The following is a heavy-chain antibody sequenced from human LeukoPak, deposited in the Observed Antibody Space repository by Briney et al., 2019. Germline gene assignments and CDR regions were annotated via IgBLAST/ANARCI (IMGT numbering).Heavy chain of an antibody. Sequence: PGGSLRLSCAASGFTFSSCAMSWVRQAPGKGLEWVSAISGSGGSTYYADSVKGRFTISRDNSKNTLYLQMNSLRAEDTAVYYCAKGHSGYDYFDYWGQGTLVTVSS. D-gene: IGHD5-12*01. CDR2: ISGSGGST. J-gene: IGHJ4*02. V-gene: IGHV3-23*01. CDR3: AKGHSGYDYFDY. CDR1: GFTFSSCA.